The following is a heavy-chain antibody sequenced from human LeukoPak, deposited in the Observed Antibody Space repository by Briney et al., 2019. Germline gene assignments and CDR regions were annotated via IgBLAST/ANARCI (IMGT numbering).Heavy chain of an antibody. CDR3: ARRGGIEYSSSRGRVLPAREGHWYFDL. Sequence: ASVKVSCKASGGTFSSYAISWVRQAPGQGLEWMGGIIPIFGTANYAQKFQGRVTITTDESTSTAYMELSSLRSEDTAVYYCARRGGIEYSSSRGRVLPAREGHWYFDLWGRGTLVTVSS. D-gene: IGHD6-6*01. V-gene: IGHV1-69*05. CDR1: GGTFSSYA. J-gene: IGHJ2*01. CDR2: IIPIFGTA.